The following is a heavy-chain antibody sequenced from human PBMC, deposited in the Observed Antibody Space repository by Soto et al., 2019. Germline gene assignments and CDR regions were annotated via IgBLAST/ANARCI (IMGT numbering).Heavy chain of an antibody. D-gene: IGHD5-12*01. CDR3: AKSRGNGYRYYYYYMDV. J-gene: IGHJ6*03. CDR2: IYYSGST. V-gene: IGHV4-31*03. CDR1: CGSISSGCYY. Sequence: SETLSLTCTVSCGSISSGCYYWSWIRQHPGKGLEWIGYIYYSGSTYYNPSLKSRVTISVDTSKNQFSLKLSSVTAADTAVYYCAKSRGNGYRYYYYYMDVWGKGTTVTVSS.